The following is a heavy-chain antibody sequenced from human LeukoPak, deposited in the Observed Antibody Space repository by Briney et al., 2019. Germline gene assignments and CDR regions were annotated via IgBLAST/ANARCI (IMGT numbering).Heavy chain of an antibody. J-gene: IGHJ3*02. D-gene: IGHD1-20*01. CDR3: ARGGITGTTRGPTRLNDAFDI. Sequence: GASVKVSCKASGYTFTGYYMHWVRQAPGQGLEWMGWTNPNSGGTNYAQKFQGWVTMTRDTSISTAYMELSRLRSDDTAVYYCARGGITGTTRGPTRLNDAFDIWGQGTMVTVSS. CDR1: GYTFTGYY. CDR2: TNPNSGGT. V-gene: IGHV1-2*04.